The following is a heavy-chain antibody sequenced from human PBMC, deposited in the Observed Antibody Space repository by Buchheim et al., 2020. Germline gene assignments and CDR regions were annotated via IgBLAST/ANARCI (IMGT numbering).Heavy chain of an antibody. V-gene: IGHV3-23*01. CDR2: ISGSGRST. J-gene: IGHJ4*02. D-gene: IGHD5/OR15-5a*01. Sequence: EVQLLESGGGLVQPGGSLRLSCAASGFTFSSYAMSWVRQAPGKGLEWVSSISGSGRSTDYADSVKGRFTISRDNSKNTPYLQMNSLRAEDTAVYYRAKDLLSTNSYYFDYWGQGTL. CDR1: GFTFSSYA. CDR3: AKDLLSTNSYYFDY.